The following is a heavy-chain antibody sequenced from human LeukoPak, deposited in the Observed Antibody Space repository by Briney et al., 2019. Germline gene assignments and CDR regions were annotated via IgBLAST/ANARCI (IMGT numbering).Heavy chain of an antibody. CDR3: AAESERWLLRT. CDR1: GGSISSYY. V-gene: IGHV4-59*03. D-gene: IGHD6-19*01. Sequence: SETLSLTCTISGGSISSYYWGWVRQPPGKGLEWVGQIYYRETPNYNPSLRGRVSISIDTSKNQISLQLNSVTAADTAIYYCAAESERWLLRTWGQGTLVTVSS. CDR2: IYYRETP. J-gene: IGHJ5*02.